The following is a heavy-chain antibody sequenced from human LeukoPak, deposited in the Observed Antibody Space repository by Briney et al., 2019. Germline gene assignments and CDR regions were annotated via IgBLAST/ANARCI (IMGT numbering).Heavy chain of an antibody. D-gene: IGHD2-21*02. CDR3: ATDRDNSDWQKRFDS. V-gene: IGHV3-7*01. J-gene: IGHJ4*02. CDR2: INQDASEI. Sequence: GGSLRLSCAASGFTFSTYWMNWYRQAPGKGLEWVGNINQDASEINYVDSVRGRFTISRDNAKNTLHLQMNSLRAEDTAVYYCATDRDNSDWQKRFDSWGQGTLVTVSS. CDR1: GFTFSTYW.